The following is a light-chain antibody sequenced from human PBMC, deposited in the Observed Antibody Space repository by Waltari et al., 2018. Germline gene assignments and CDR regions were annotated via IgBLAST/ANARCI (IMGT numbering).Light chain of an antibody. V-gene: IGKV3-11*01. CDR2: DAS. CDR3: QQRSNWPST. Sequence: EIVLTHAPATLSLSPGERATLSCRASQSVSSYLAWYHQKPGQAPRLLIYDASNRATGIPARFSGSGSGTDFPLTICSLEPEDFAVYYCQQRSNWPSTFGQGTKVEIK. J-gene: IGKJ1*01. CDR1: QSVSSY.